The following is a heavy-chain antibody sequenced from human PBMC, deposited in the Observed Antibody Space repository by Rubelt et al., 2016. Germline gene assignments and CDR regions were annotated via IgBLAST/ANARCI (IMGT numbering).Heavy chain of an antibody. Sequence: QVQLVQSGAEVKKPGASVKVSCKASGYTFTSYGISWVRQAPGQGLEWMGWISGYNGNPNYGRNVRGGVTIPPATSTCPAYMELRSLGSDDTAVYYCAGDSSGCWDYWGQGTLVTVSS. D-gene: IGHD6-19*01. CDR2: ISGYNGNP. CDR1: GYTFTSYG. CDR3: AGDSSGCWDY. J-gene: IGHJ4*02. V-gene: IGHV1-18*01.